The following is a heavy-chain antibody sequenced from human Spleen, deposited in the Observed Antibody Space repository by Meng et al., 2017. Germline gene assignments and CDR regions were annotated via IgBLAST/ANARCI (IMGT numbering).Heavy chain of an antibody. CDR2: ISHSGGT. Sequence: QVQLQESGPGLVKPSQTLSLTCTVSGGSISSGDYFWIWIRQPPGKGLEWIGYISHSGGTNINSSLKRRLTMSVDTSKNQFSLKLTSVTAADTAVYYCARVSPQFDPWGQGTLVTVSS. V-gene: IGHV4-30-4*01. J-gene: IGHJ5*02. CDR1: GGSISSGDYF. CDR3: ARVSPQFDP.